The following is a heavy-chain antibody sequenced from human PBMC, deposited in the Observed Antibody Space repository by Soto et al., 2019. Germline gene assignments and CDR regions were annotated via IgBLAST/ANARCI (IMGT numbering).Heavy chain of an antibody. D-gene: IGHD2-8*01. CDR1: GFTFGDYA. J-gene: IGHJ6*03. CDR3: TRAEGYCTNGVCHTYYYDMDV. CDR2: IRSKAYGGTT. Sequence: GGSLRLSCTASGFTFGDYAMSWFRQAPGKGLEWVGFIRSKAYGGTTEYAASVKGRFTISRDDSKSIAYLQMNSLKTEDTAVYYCTRAEGYCTNGVCHTYYYDMDVWGKGTTVTVSS. V-gene: IGHV3-49*03.